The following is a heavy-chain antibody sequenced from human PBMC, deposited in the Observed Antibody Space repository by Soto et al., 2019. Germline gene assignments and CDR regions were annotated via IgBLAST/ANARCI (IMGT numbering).Heavy chain of an antibody. CDR1: GGTFSSYP. Sequence: QVQLVQSGAEVKKPGSSVKVSCKASGGTFSSYPITWVRQAPGQGLEWLGGIFPIFGTRNYAQRFEDRVTITADELTSTAYMELSSLRSEDTAVYYCAMIEYSSGSDYWGQGTLVTVSS. V-gene: IGHV1-69*01. J-gene: IGHJ4*02. CDR2: IFPIFGTR. CDR3: AMIEYSSGSDY. D-gene: IGHD6-19*01.